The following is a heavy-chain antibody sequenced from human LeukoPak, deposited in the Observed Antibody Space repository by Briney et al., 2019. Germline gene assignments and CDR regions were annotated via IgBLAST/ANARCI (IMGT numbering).Heavy chain of an antibody. CDR3: ARAAYDSSGYLTL. V-gene: IGHV3-33*01. CDR1: GFTFSSYG. Sequence: GGSLRLSCAASGFTFSSYGMHWVRQAPGKGLEWVAVIWYDGTNKYYADSVKGRFTISRDNSKNILFLQMNSLRAEDTAVYYCARAAYDSSGYLTLWGQEPWSPSPQ. CDR2: IWYDGTNK. D-gene: IGHD3-22*01. J-gene: IGHJ4*01.